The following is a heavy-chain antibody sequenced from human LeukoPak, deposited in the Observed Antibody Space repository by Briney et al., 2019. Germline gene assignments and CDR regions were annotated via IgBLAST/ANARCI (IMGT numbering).Heavy chain of an antibody. Sequence: ASVKVSCKASGGTFSSYAISWVRQAPGQGLEWMGGIIPIFGTANYAQKFQGRVTITADESTSTAYMELSSLRSEDTAVYYCARDQTDDTLFDYWGQGTLVTVSS. CDR3: ARDQTDDTLFDY. CDR2: IIPIFGTA. CDR1: GGTFSSYA. V-gene: IGHV1-69*13. D-gene: IGHD3-22*01. J-gene: IGHJ4*02.